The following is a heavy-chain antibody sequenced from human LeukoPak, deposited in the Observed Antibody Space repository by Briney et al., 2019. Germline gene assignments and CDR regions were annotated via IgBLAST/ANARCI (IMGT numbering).Heavy chain of an antibody. CDR1: GFTFSDYY. D-gene: IGHD3-3*01. J-gene: IGHJ4*02. CDR2: ISSSGSTI. Sequence: GGSLRLSCAASGFTFSDYYMSWIRQAPGKGLEWVSYISSSGSTIYYADSVKGRFTISRDNAKNSLYLQMNSLRAEDTAVYYCAKTERGVLRFLEWLPPDYWGQGTLVTVSS. V-gene: IGHV3-11*01. CDR3: AKTERGVLRFLEWLPPDY.